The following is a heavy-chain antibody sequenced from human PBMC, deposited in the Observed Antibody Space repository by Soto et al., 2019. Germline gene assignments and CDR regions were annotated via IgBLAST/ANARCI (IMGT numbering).Heavy chain of an antibody. CDR2: IFDSGST. J-gene: IGHJ4*02. CDR1: GGSISSYY. V-gene: IGHV4-59*01. CDR3: ARVGAAAAPGYFDY. Sequence: ETLSLTCTVSGGSISSYYWSWIRQPPGKGLEWIRNIFDSGSTNYNPSLKSRVTISVDTSKNQFSLKVRSVTAADTAVYYCARVGAAAAPGYFDYWSQGTLVTVSS. D-gene: IGHD6-13*01.